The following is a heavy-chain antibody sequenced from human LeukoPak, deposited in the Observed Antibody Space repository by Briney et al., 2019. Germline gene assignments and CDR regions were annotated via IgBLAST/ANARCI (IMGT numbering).Heavy chain of an antibody. CDR1: GFTFSSYG. CDR2: ISYDGSNK. Sequence: GSLRLSCAASGFTFSSYGMHWVRQAPGKGLEWVAVISYDGSNKYYVDSVKGRFTISRDNSKNALYLQMYSLRTEDTAVYYCAKDRGSGSYYEDYWGQGTLVTVSS. J-gene: IGHJ4*02. CDR3: AKDRGSGSYYEDY. D-gene: IGHD1-26*01. V-gene: IGHV3-30*18.